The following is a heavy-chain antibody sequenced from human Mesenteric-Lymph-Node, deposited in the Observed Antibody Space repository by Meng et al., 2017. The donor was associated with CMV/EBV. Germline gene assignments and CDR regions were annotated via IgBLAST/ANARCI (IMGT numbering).Heavy chain of an antibody. V-gene: IGHV3-23*01. CDR3: AGGRDIVVVPAGSFDF. CDR1: GFTFSSYA. D-gene: IGHD2-2*01. CDR2: ISGGGCST. Sequence: GGSLRLSCAASGFTFSSYAMSWVRQAPGKGLEWVSSISGGGCSTYYADSVKGRFTISRDISKNTLFLQMNSLRAADSAVYYCAGGRDIVVVPAGSFDFWGQGTLVTVSS. J-gene: IGHJ4*02.